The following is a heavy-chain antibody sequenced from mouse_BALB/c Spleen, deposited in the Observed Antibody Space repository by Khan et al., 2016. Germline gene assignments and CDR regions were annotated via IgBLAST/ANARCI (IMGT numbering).Heavy chain of an antibody. CDR3: ARRPTLTFDY. D-gene: IGHD4-1*02. CDR2: ISSGGGST. CDR1: GFAFSSYD. Sequence: EVELVESGGGLVKPGGSLKLSCAASGFAFSSYDMSWVRQTPEKRLEWVAYISSGGGSTYYPDTVKGRFTISRDNAKNTLYLQMSSLKSEDTAMXYCARRPTLTFDYWGQGTTLTVSS. J-gene: IGHJ2*01. V-gene: IGHV5-12-1*01.